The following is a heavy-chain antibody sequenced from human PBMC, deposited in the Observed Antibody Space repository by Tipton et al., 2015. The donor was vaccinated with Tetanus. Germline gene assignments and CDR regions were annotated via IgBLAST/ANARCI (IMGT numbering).Heavy chain of an antibody. CDR3: ATSPREAGDY. CDR2: VSGGGDET. Sequence: GSLRLSCAASGFTFSNYAMNWIRQAPVKGLEWVSGVSGGGDETHYADSVKGRFTISRDNSKRTLYLQMNSLRAEDTAVYFCATSPREAGDYWGQGTRVTVSS. J-gene: IGHJ4*02. CDR1: GFTFSNYA. D-gene: IGHD6-19*01. V-gene: IGHV3-23*01.